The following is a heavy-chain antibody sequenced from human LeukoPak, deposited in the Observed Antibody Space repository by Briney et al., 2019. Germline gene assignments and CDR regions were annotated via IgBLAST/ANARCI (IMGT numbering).Heavy chain of an antibody. CDR1: GFTFSSYG. CDR2: ISYDGSNK. Sequence: GGSLRLSCAAAGFTFSSYGMHWVRQAPGKGLEWVAIISYDGSNKYYADSVKGRFTISRDNSKNTLYLQMNSLRAEDTAVYYCAKKEGYGYGDYPFDYWGQGTLVTVSS. D-gene: IGHD4-17*01. V-gene: IGHV3-30*18. CDR3: AKKEGYGYGDYPFDY. J-gene: IGHJ4*02.